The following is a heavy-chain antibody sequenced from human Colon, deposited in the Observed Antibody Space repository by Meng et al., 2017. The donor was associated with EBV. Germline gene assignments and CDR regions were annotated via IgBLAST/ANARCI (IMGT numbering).Heavy chain of an antibody. D-gene: IGHD4-17*01. J-gene: IGHJ5*02. CDR2: IHHTGYS. CDR1: GDSITSNSG. V-gene: IGHV4-4*03. Sequence: HGSRPGLAQTRGTLSVTRAVSGDSITSNSGCRLVRQPPGKGLEWIGQIHHTGYSTFNPSLQSRVTMSVDKSKNQFFLTVRSLTASDTAVYYCARRDYGNYPLKSPWGQGVLVTVSS. CDR3: ARRDYGNYPLKSP.